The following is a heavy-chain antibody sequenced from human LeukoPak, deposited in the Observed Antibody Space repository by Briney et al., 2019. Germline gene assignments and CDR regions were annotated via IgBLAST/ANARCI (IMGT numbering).Heavy chain of an antibody. V-gene: IGHV4-59*12. Sequence: SETLSLTCTVSGGSISSYYWSWIRQPPGKGLEWIGYIYYSGSTNYNPSLKSRVTISVDTSENQFSLRLTSVTAADTAVYYCARGMVRGQRRDYFDYWGQGTLVTVSS. D-gene: IGHD3-10*01. CDR2: IYYSGST. J-gene: IGHJ4*02. CDR3: ARGMVRGQRRDYFDY. CDR1: GGSISSYY.